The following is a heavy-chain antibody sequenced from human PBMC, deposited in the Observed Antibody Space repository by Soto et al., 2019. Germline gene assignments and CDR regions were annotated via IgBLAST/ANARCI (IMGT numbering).Heavy chain of an antibody. CDR3: ARGRYGDY. CDR2: ISAHNGNT. CDR1: GYTFTSYG. V-gene: IGHV1-18*01. D-gene: IGHD1-1*01. J-gene: IGHJ4*02. Sequence: QVHLVQSGAEVTKPGASVKVSCKASGYTFTSYGITWVRQAPGQGLEWMGWISAHNGNTDYAKKLQGRVIVTRDTSTSTAYMELRSLISDDTAVYSCARGRYGDYWGKGALVNVSS.